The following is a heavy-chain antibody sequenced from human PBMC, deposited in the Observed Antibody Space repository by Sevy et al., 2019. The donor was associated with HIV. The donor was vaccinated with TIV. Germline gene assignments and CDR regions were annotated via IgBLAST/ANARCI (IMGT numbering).Heavy chain of an antibody. CDR1: GFTFSNYW. Sequence: GGSLRLSCAASGFTFSNYWMSWVRQAPGKGLEWVANIQEDGSDKYYVDSVKGRFTISRDNAKNSRYLQMNSLRAEDTAVYYCATDPFSVTTSNDYMDVWGKGTTVTVS. D-gene: IGHD4-17*01. V-gene: IGHV3-7*01. CDR3: ATDPFSVTTSNDYMDV. CDR2: IQEDGSDK. J-gene: IGHJ6*03.